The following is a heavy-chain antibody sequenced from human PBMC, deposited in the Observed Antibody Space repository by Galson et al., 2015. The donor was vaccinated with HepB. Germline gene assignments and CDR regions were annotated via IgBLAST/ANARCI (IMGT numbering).Heavy chain of an antibody. CDR2: IVVSSGNT. CDR1: GFTFTSSA. J-gene: IGHJ6*03. Sequence: SVKVSCKASGFTFTSSAMQWVRQARGQRLEWIGWIVVSSGNTNYAQKFQERVTITRDMSTSTAYMELSSLRSEDTAVYYCAREKVDYYYMDVWGKGTTVTVSS. D-gene: IGHD1-26*01. CDR3: AREKVDYYYMDV. V-gene: IGHV1-58*02.